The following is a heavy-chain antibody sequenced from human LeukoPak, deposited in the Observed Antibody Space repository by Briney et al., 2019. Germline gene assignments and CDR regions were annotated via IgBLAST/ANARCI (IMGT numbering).Heavy chain of an antibody. CDR1: GFTFSSYS. D-gene: IGHD1-26*01. V-gene: IGHV3-66*01. CDR3: ARAEWELPGY. Sequence: PGGSLRLSCAASGFTFSSYSMNWVRQAPGEGLEWVSVIYSGGSTYYADSVKGRFTISRDNSKNTLYLQMNSLRAEDTAVYYCARAEWELPGYWGQGTLVTVSS. J-gene: IGHJ4*02. CDR2: IYSGGST.